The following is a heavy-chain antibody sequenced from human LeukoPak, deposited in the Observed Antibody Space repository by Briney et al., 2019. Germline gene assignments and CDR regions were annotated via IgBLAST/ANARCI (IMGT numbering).Heavy chain of an antibody. V-gene: IGHV3-30*18. CDR1: GFTFSSYG. D-gene: IGHD3-22*01. J-gene: IGHJ4*02. CDR2: VPYDASNQ. CDR3: AKSLHSDNSGYHDY. Sequence: PGGSLRLSCAASGFTFSSYGMHWVRQAPGKGLEWVAVVPYDASNQYYVDSVKGRFTISRDNSKNTLYLQMNSLRAEDTAVYYCAKSLHSDNSGYHDYWGQGTLVTVSS.